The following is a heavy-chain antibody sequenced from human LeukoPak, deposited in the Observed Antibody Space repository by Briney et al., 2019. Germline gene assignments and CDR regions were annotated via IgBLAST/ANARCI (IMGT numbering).Heavy chain of an antibody. Sequence: SETLSLTCSVSGGSISSSYWSWIRQPPGKGLEWIGYIYYSGSTNYNPSLKSRATTSVDTSKNHLSLKVSSVTAADTAVYYCARGASGTLYDAFDIWGQGTMVTVSS. CDR1: GGSISSSY. J-gene: IGHJ3*02. CDR2: IYYSGST. D-gene: IGHD1-26*01. V-gene: IGHV4-59*01. CDR3: ARGASGTLYDAFDI.